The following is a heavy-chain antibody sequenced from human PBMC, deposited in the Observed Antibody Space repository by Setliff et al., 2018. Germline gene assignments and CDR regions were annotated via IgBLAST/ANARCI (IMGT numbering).Heavy chain of an antibody. Sequence: GGSLRLSCAASGFTFSNYAMNWVRQAPGKGLEWVSVIYSDGGTSYYADSVKGRFTMSRDNSQNTLYLQMNSLRAEDTAVYYCAKDRPQGVNGRSLDYWGRGALVTVSS. V-gene: IGHV3-23*03. D-gene: IGHD3-10*01. CDR2: IYSDGGTS. CDR1: GFTFSNYA. CDR3: AKDRPQGVNGRSLDY. J-gene: IGHJ4*02.